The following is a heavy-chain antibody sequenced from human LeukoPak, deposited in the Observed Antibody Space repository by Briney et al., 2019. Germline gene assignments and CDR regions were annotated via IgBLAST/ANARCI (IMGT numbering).Heavy chain of an antibody. CDR2: IRSKAYGGIT. Sequence: GGSLRLSCTASGFTFGDYAMSWVRQAPGKGLEWVGFIRSKAYGGITEYAASVKGRFTISRDDSKSIAYLQMNSLKTEDTAVYYCTRDGTMVATSGPSYYYYYMDVWGKGTTVTVSS. CDR1: GFTFGDYA. D-gene: IGHD5-12*01. J-gene: IGHJ6*03. CDR3: TRDGTMVATSGPSYYYYYMDV. V-gene: IGHV3-49*04.